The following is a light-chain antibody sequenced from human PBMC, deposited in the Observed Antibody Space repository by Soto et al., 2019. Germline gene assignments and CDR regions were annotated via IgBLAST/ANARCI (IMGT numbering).Light chain of an antibody. J-gene: IGLJ2*01. CDR1: SSNIGNNY. CDR2: DNN. CDR3: GTWDSSLSAEI. V-gene: IGLV1-51*01. Sequence: QSVLTQPPSVSAAPGQMVTISCSGSSSNIGNNYVSWYRQLPGTAPKLLIYDNNKRPSGTPDRFSGSKSGTSATLGITGLQTGDEADYYCGTWDSSLSAEIFGGGTKLTVL.